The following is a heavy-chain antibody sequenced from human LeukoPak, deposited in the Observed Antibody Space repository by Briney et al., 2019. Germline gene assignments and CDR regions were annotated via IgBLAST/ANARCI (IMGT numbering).Heavy chain of an antibody. Sequence: SETLSLTCTVSGGAFDGYYWTWLRQPPGKGLEWIGYIYYSGSTNYSPSLKSRLTISIDTSKNQVSLKLRSVTPADTAVYYCARGFVCSSTSCWDVLGKGTTVSVSS. CDR1: GGAFDGYY. J-gene: IGHJ6*04. CDR3: ARGFVCSSTSCWDV. V-gene: IGHV4-59*01. D-gene: IGHD2-2*01. CDR2: IYYSGST.